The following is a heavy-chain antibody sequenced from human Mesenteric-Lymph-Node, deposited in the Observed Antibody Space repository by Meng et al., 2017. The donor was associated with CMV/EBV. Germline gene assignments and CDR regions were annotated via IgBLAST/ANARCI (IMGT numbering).Heavy chain of an antibody. CDR2: IYYSGST. CDR1: GGSISSYY. J-gene: IGHJ5*02. V-gene: IGHV4-39*07. Sequence: SETLSLTCTVSGGSISSYYWGWIRQPPGKGLEWIGSIYYSGSTYYNPSLKSRVTISVDTSKNQFSLKLSSVTAADTAVYYCARVEAAPNWFDPWGQGTLVTVSS. CDR3: ARVEAAPNWFDP. D-gene: IGHD6-13*01.